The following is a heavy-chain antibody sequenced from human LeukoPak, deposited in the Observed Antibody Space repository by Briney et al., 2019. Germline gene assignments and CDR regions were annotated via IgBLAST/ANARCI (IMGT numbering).Heavy chain of an antibody. J-gene: IGHJ4*02. Sequence: PSETLSLTCTVSGYSISSGYYWGWIRQPPGKGLEWIGSIYHSGSTYYNPSLKSRVTISVDTSKNQFSLKLSSVTAADTAVYYCARDNIEGVAATKAYYFDYWGQGTLVTVSS. CDR2: IYHSGST. V-gene: IGHV4-38-2*02. CDR3: ARDNIEGVAATKAYYFDY. CDR1: GYSISSGYY. D-gene: IGHD2-15*01.